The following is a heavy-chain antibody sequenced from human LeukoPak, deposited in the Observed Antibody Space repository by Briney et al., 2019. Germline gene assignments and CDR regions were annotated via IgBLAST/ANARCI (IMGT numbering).Heavy chain of an antibody. CDR3: AKDFRIGYSAHFDY. CDR2: IYENGGTT. CDR1: GFTFRSHA. V-gene: IGHV3-23*01. D-gene: IGHD2-21*01. Sequence: GGSLRLSCVGSGFTFRSHAMSWVRQAPEKGLEFVSGIYENGGTTYYADSMKGRFSISRDNSKNTLYLQMDSLRGEDTAVYYCAKDFRIGYSAHFDYWGQGALVTVSS. J-gene: IGHJ4*02.